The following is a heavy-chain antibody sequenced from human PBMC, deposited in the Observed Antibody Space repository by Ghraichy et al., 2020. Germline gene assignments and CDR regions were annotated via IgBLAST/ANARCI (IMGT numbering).Heavy chain of an antibody. D-gene: IGHD2/OR15-2a*01. CDR1: GFTFSSYA. V-gene: IGHV3-23*01. CDR2: ISGSGGST. Sequence: GGSLRLSCAASGFTFSSYAMSWVRQAPGKRLEWVSAISGSGGSTYYADSVKGRFTISRDNSKNTLYLQMNSLRAEDTAVYYCAKDGGRIRRFLDYWGQGTLVTVSS. J-gene: IGHJ4*02. CDR3: AKDGGRIRRFLDY.